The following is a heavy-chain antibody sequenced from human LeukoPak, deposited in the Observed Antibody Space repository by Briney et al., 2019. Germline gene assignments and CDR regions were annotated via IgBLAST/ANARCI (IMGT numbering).Heavy chain of an antibody. CDR1: RFTFSDYW. V-gene: IGHV3-7*01. Sequence: GGSLRLSCAVSRFTFSDYWMRWVRQAPGKGLEWVAAINKDGSEKQYVDSVKGRFTISRDNAKNSVYLQMTSVGAEDTAVYYCATYTQYFGAPGGADVWGLGTLVTVSS. D-gene: IGHD2-8*02. CDR3: ATYTQYFGAPGGADV. CDR2: INKDGSEK. J-gene: IGHJ4*02.